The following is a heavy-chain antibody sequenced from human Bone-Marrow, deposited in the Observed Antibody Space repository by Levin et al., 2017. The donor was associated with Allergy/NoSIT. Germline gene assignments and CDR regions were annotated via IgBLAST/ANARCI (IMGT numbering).Heavy chain of an antibody. J-gene: IGHJ4*02. D-gene: IGHD6-13*01. Sequence: LSLTCAASGFSFRSYGMHWVRQAPGKGLEWVALISYDGSYKYYADSVKGRFTIYSDQSKNTLYLQMSSLRVEDTAVYYCAKDGGVAAAGGPQFFDFWGQGTLVTVSS. V-gene: IGHV3-30*18. CDR2: ISYDGSYK. CDR3: AKDGGVAAAGGPQFFDF. CDR1: GFSFRSYG.